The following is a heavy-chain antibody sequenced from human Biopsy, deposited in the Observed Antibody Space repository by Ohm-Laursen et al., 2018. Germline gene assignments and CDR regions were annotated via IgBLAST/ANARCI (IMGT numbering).Heavy chain of an antibody. D-gene: IGHD4-23*01. CDR2: VYISGGT. V-gene: IGHV4-4*07. J-gene: IGHJ3*02. CDR3: ARGQDYGGNKAFDI. Sequence: GTLSLTCTVSGGSINSHHWSWIRQPAGKGLEWIGSVYISGGTTYNPSLKSRVTMSLDTPKNQFSLKLNSMTTADTAVYYCARGQDYGGNKAFDIWGQGTKVTVSP. CDR1: GGSINSHH.